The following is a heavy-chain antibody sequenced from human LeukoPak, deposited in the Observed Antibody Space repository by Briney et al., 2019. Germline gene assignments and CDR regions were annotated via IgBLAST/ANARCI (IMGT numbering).Heavy chain of an antibody. J-gene: IGHJ5*02. V-gene: IGHV3-30*04. Sequence: SCKASGYTSGSYDINWVRQAPGKGLEWVAVISYDGSNKYYADSVKGRFTIFRDNSKNTLYLQMNSLRAEDTAVYYCASGGDYVGRFDPWGQGTLVTVSS. CDR2: ISYDGSNK. CDR1: GYTSGSYD. D-gene: IGHD4-23*01. CDR3: ASGGDYVGRFDP.